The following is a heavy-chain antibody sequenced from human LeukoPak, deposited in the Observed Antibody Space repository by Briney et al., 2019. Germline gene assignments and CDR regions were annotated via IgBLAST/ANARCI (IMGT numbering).Heavy chain of an antibody. CDR2: ISYDGSNK. CDR3: AKRGSGSYYEDY. Sequence: GGSLRLSCAASGFTFSSYAMSWVRQAPGKGLEWVAVISYDGSNKYYADSVKGRFTISRDNSKNTLYLQMNSLRAEDTAVYYCAKRGSGSYYEDYWGQGTLVTVSS. D-gene: IGHD3-10*01. J-gene: IGHJ4*02. CDR1: GFTFSSYA. V-gene: IGHV3-30*18.